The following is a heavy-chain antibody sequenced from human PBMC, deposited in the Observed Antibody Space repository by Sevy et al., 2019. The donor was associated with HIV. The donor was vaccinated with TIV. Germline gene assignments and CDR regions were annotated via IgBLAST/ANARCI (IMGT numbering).Heavy chain of an antibody. Sequence: GGSLRLSCTASGFSFGDYAMNWFRQAPGKGLEWVGFIRGKAYGEAAEHAASVKGRFTITRDDSKRIAYLQMNSLKNEDTAVYFCARELLWLGDQDTYFDYWGQGTLVTVSS. J-gene: IGHJ4*02. CDR3: ARELLWLGDQDTYFDY. CDR1: GFSFGDYA. D-gene: IGHD3-10*01. V-gene: IGHV3-49*03. CDR2: IRGKAYGEAA.